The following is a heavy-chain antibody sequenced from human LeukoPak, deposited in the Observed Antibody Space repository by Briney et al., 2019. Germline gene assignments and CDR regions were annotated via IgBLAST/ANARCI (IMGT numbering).Heavy chain of an antibody. Sequence: GGSLRLSCAASGFTFSSYALHWVRQAPGKGLEWVAVISSSGTYKYYADSVKGRFTVSRDSSKKTLYLQMDSLTPEDTAVYFCARDKGLRYGYSLLDYWGQGTLVTVSS. CDR2: ISSSGTYK. D-gene: IGHD5-24*01. CDR1: GFTFSSYA. J-gene: IGHJ4*02. CDR3: ARDKGLRYGYSLLDY. V-gene: IGHV3-30*04.